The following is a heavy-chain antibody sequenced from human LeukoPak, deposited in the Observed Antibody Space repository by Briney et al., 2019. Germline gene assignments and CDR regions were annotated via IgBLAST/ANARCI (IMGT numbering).Heavy chain of an antibody. CDR2: ISSSSSYI. CDR3: ARVSLMVRGVIFHFDY. V-gene: IGHV3-21*04. CDR1: GFTFSSYS. D-gene: IGHD3-10*01. Sequence: GGSLRLSCAASGFTFSSYSMNWVRQAPGKGLEWVSSISSSSSYIYYADSVKGRFTISRDNAKNSLYLQMNSLRAEDTALYYCARVSLMVRGVIFHFDYWGQGTLVTVSS. J-gene: IGHJ4*02.